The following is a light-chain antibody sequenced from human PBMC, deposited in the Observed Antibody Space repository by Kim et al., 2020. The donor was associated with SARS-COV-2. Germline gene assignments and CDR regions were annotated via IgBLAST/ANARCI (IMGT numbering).Light chain of an antibody. Sequence: LPARESPTLSSMASPSVSSICVPRYQHKPGQTPRLLIYGASGRTTGTPDRISCSGSRTGFTLTIIRLQPEDFAVYYCQQYGNSPETFGQGTKLRI. CDR1: PSVSSIC. J-gene: IGKJ2*01. CDR2: GAS. V-gene: IGKV3-20*01. CDR3: QQYGNSPET.